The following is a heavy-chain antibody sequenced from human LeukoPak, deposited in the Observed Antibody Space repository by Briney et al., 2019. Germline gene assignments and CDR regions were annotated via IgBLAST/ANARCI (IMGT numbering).Heavy chain of an antibody. CDR1: GYTFTNYD. CDR3: AGAVVAANSYYYYYGMDV. J-gene: IGHJ6*02. D-gene: IGHD2-15*01. CDR2: MNPNSGNT. V-gene: IGHV1-8*01. Sequence: ASVKVSCKASGYTFTNYDIDWVRQATGQGLEWMGWMNPNSGNTAYAQKFQGRVTITADKSTSTAYMELSSLRSEDTAVYYCAGAVVAANSYYYYYGMDVWGQGTTVTVSS.